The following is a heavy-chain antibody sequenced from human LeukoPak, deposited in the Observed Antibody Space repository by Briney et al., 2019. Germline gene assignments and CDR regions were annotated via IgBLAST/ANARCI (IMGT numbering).Heavy chain of an antibody. CDR2: INPNSGDT. J-gene: IGHJ5*02. Sequence: ASVKVSCKASGYTFTGYYMHWVRQAPGQGLEWMGWINPNSGDTNYAQKFKGRVTMTRDTSISTAYMAMSRLRFDDTAVYYCARDRVGYCSGGSCCPNWFDPWGQGTLVTVSS. CDR3: ARDRVGYCSGGSCCPNWFDP. CDR1: GYTFTGYY. D-gene: IGHD2-15*01. V-gene: IGHV1-2*02.